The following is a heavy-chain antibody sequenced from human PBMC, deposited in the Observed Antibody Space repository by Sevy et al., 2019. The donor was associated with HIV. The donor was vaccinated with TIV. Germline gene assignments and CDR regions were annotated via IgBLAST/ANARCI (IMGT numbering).Heavy chain of an antibody. CDR2: ISYDGSNK. V-gene: IGHV3-30-3*01. J-gene: IGHJ4*02. CDR3: ARDRRGNLITIFGVVTHSHPDY. D-gene: IGHD3-3*01. CDR1: GFTFSSYA. Sequence: GGPLRLSCAASGFTFSSYAMHWVRQAPGKGLEWVAVISYDGSNKYYADSVKGRFTISRDNSKNTLYLQMNSLRAEDTAVYYCARDRRGNLITIFGVVTHSHPDYWGQGTLVTVSS.